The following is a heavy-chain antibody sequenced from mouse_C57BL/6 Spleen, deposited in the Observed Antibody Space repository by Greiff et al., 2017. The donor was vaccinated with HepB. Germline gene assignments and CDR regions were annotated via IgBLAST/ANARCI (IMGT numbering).Heavy chain of an antibody. Sequence: DVKLVESGGGLVKPGGSLKLSCAASGFTFSSYAMSWVRQTPEKRLEWVATISDGGSYTYYPDNVKGRFTISRDNAKNNLYLQMSHLKSEDTAMYYCARDGDHSYFDYWGQGTTLTVSS. V-gene: IGHV5-4*01. CDR2: ISDGGSYT. J-gene: IGHJ2*01. CDR1: GFTFSSYA. D-gene: IGHD3-3*01. CDR3: ARDGDHSYFDY.